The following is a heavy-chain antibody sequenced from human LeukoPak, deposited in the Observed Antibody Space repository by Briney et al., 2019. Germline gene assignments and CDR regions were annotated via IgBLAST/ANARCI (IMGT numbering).Heavy chain of an antibody. Sequence: ASVKVSCKASGYTFTSYAMHWVRQAPGQRLEWMGWMNAGNGNTKYSQKFQGRVTISRDTSASTAYMELSSLTSDDTAVYYCARRGITFGSFDYWGQGTLVTVSS. D-gene: IGHD3-16*01. J-gene: IGHJ4*02. CDR3: ARRGITFGSFDY. CDR1: GYTFTSYA. V-gene: IGHV1-3*01. CDR2: MNAGNGNT.